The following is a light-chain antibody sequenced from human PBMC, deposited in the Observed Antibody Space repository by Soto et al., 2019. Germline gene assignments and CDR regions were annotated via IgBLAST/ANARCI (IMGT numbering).Light chain of an antibody. CDR2: GAS. Sequence: EIVMTQSPATLSVSPGERATLSCRASQSLRRNLAWYQQKPGQAPRLLIYGASTRATGIPARFSGSGSGTEFTLTISSLQSEDFAVYYCQQYNNWWTFGQGTKVEIK. V-gene: IGKV3-15*01. CDR3: QQYNNWWT. J-gene: IGKJ1*01. CDR1: QSLRRN.